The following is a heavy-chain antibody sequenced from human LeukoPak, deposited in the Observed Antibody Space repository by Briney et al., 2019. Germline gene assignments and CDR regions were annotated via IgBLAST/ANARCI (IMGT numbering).Heavy chain of an antibody. Sequence: GGSLRLSCAASGFTFSTYSMNWVRQAPGKGLEWVSSISSSSSYIYYADSVKGRFTISRDNAKNSLYLQMNSLRAEDTAVYSCARDGITIFGVVSQDAFDIWGQGTMVTVSS. J-gene: IGHJ3*02. CDR3: ARDGITIFGVVSQDAFDI. CDR1: GFTFSTYS. V-gene: IGHV3-21*01. D-gene: IGHD3-3*01. CDR2: ISSSSSYI.